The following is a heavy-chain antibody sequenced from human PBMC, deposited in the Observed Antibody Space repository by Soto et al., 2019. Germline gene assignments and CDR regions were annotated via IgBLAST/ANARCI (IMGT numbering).Heavy chain of an antibody. D-gene: IGHD1-1*01. V-gene: IGHV4-34*01. Sequence: SETLSLTCTVSGGSISSYYWSWIRQPPGKGLEWIGEINHSGSTNYNPSLKSRVTISVDTSKNQFSLKLSSVTAADTAVYYCESLGTRRNFQHCGQGNLVPVSS. CDR3: ESLGTRRNFQH. CDR1: GGSISSYY. J-gene: IGHJ1*01. CDR2: INHSGST.